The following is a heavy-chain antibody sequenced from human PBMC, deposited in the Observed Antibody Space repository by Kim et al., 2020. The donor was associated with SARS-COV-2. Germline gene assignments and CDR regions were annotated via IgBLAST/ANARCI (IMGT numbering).Heavy chain of an antibody. CDR2: IYHSGST. CDR1: GGSISSGGYS. CDR3: ARLWGSGYYYYFDL. D-gene: IGHD3-22*01. V-gene: IGHV4-30-2*01. Sequence: SETLSLTCAVSGGSISSGGYSWSWIRQPPGKGLEWIGYIYHSGSTYYNPSLKSRVTISVDRSKNQFSLKLSSVTAADTAVYYCARLWGSGYYYYFDLWGRGTLVTVSS. J-gene: IGHJ2*01.